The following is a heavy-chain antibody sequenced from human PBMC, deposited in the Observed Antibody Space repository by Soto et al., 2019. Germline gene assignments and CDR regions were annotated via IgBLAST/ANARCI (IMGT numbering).Heavy chain of an antibody. CDR1: GGSISSYY. CDR3: ARHGVTMVRGVIISYFDY. Sequence: SETLSLTCTVSGGSISSYYWSWIRQPPGKGLEWIGYIYYSGSTNYNPSLKSRVTISVDTSKNQFSLKLSSVTAADTAVYYCARHGVTMVRGVIISYFDYWGQGTLVTVSS. D-gene: IGHD3-10*01. V-gene: IGHV4-59*08. CDR2: IYYSGST. J-gene: IGHJ4*02.